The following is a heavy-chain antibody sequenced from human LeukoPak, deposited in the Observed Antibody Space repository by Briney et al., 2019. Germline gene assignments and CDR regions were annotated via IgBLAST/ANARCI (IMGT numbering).Heavy chain of an antibody. Sequence: SETLSLTCTVSGGSISSYYWSWIRQPPGKGLEWIGYIYYSGSTNYNPSLRSRVTISVDTSKNQFSLKLSSVTAADTAVYYCARGGYYYDSSGYPISDTFDIWGQGTMVTVSS. CDR3: ARGGYYYDSSGYPISDTFDI. CDR1: GGSISSYY. D-gene: IGHD3-22*01. CDR2: IYYSGST. J-gene: IGHJ3*02. V-gene: IGHV4-59*01.